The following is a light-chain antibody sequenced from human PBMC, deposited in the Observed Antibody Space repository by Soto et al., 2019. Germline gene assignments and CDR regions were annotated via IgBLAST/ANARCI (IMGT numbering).Light chain of an antibody. CDR3: QQYKSYSTWK. J-gene: IGKJ1*01. CDR2: GAS. CDR1: QSVSWW. Sequence: DIQMTQSPSTLSASVGDRVTITCRASQSVSWWLAWYQQKPGKAPKLLIYGASSLESGVPSRFSGSGSGTEFTLSISDVQPDDFATYYCQQYKSYSTWKFGQGTKV. V-gene: IGKV1-5*01.